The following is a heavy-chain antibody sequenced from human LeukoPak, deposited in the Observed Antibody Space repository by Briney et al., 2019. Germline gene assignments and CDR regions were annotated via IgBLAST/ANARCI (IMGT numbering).Heavy chain of an antibody. CDR3: ARDRYYYDSSGYSCYFDY. D-gene: IGHD3-22*01. CDR2: ISSSSSYI. V-gene: IGHV3-21*01. J-gene: IGHJ4*02. Sequence: NPGGSLRLSCAASGFTFSSYSMNWVRQAPGKGLEWVSSISSSSSYIYYADSVKGRFTISRGNAKNSLYLQMNSLRAEDTAVYYCARDRYYYDSSGYSCYFDYWGQGTLVTVSS. CDR1: GFTFSSYS.